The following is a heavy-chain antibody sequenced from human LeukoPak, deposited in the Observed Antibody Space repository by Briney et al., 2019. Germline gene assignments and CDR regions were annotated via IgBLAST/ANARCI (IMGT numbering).Heavy chain of an antibody. V-gene: IGHV1-69*01. CDR2: IIPIFGTA. D-gene: IGHD4-17*01. CDR3: ARVSYGDYRVDY. J-gene: IGHJ4*02. Sequence: SVTVSCKASGGTFSSYAISWVRQAPGQGLEWMGGIIPIFGTANYAQKFQGRVTITADESTSTAYMELSSLRSEDTAVYFCARVSYGDYRVDYWGQGTLVTVSS. CDR1: GGTFSSYA.